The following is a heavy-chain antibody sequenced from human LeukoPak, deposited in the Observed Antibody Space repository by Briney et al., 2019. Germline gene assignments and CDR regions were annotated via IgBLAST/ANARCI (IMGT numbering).Heavy chain of an antibody. Sequence: VASVKVSCKASGYTFSTYYVHWVRQAPGQGLEWLGVINPNGGSTTYAQKFQGRVTTTRDTSTRTVYMELSSLRSEDTAVYYCAREGPGSGNYYYTNWIGPWGQGTLVTVSS. CDR1: GYTFSTYY. V-gene: IGHV1-46*01. CDR2: INPNGGST. D-gene: IGHD3-22*01. CDR3: AREGPGSGNYYYTNWIGP. J-gene: IGHJ5*02.